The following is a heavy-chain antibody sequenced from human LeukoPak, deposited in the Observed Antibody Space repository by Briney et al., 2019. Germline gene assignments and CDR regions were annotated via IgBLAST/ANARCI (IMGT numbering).Heavy chain of an antibody. J-gene: IGHJ6*02. D-gene: IGHD3-22*01. CDR3: AKSVYYDSSGYYSYYYGMDV. CDR2: ISGSGGST. V-gene: IGHV3-23*01. Sequence: GGSLRLSCAASGFTFSSYAMSWVRQAPGKGLEWVSAISGSGGSTYYADSVEGRFTISRDNSKNTLYLQMNSLRAEDTAVYYCAKSVYYDSSGYYSYYYGMDVWGQGTTVTVSS. CDR1: GFTFSSYA.